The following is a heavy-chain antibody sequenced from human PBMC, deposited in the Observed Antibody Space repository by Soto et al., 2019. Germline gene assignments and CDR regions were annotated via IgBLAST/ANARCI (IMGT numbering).Heavy chain of an antibody. J-gene: IGHJ3*02. V-gene: IGHV4-31*03. CDR2: IYYSGST. D-gene: IGHD2-2*01. Sequence: TSETLSLTCTVSGGSISSGGYYWSWIRQHPGKGLEWIGYIYYSGSTYYNPSLKSRVTISVDTSKNQFSLKLSSVTAADTAVYYCARGFVWDIVVVPAAVDIRGQGTMVTVSS. CDR1: GGSISSGGYY. CDR3: ARGFVWDIVVVPAAVDI.